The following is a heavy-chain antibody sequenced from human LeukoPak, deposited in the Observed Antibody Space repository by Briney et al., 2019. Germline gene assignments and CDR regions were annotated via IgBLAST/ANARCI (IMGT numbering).Heavy chain of an antibody. D-gene: IGHD1-26*01. CDR3: ARFGLIVGATRDFDY. Sequence: SETLSLTCAVSGGSISSSNWWSWVRQPPGKGLEWIGEIYHSGSTNYNPSLKSRVTISVDKSKNQFSLKLSSVTAADTAVYYCARFGLIVGATRDFDYWGQGTLVTVSS. CDR2: IYHSGST. J-gene: IGHJ4*02. CDR1: GGSISSSNW. V-gene: IGHV4-4*02.